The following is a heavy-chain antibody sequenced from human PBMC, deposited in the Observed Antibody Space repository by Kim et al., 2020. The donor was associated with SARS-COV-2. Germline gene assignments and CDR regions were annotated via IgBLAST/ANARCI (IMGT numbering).Heavy chain of an antibody. CDR2: IYYSGST. J-gene: IGHJ5*02. V-gene: IGHV4-39*01. Sequence: SETLSLTCTVSGGSVSSSTYDWGWIRQPPGKGLEWIGNIYYSGSTYYNPSLESRVTISVDTSKNQFSLEVTSVTAADTAGYYCATGFAGVGGSNWYNWFDPWWQGTRVIVSS. CDR1: GGSVSSSTYD. CDR3: ATGFAGVGGSNWYNWFDP. D-gene: IGHD6-13*01.